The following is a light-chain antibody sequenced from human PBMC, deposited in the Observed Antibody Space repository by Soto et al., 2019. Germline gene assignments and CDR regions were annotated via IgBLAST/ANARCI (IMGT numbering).Light chain of an antibody. Sequence: VVTQPPSASGTPGQSVTISCSGSSSNIGDNTVNWYQQLPGTAPKLLMYSNDQRWSGVPDRFSGSKSGTSASLAISGLQSEDEADYYCAVWDDSLDGVVFGGGTKVTVL. CDR3: AVWDDSLDGVV. J-gene: IGLJ2*01. CDR1: SSNIGDNT. V-gene: IGLV1-44*01. CDR2: SND.